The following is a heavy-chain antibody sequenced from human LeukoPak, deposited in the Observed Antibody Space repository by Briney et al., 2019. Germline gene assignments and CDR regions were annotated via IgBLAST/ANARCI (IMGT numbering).Heavy chain of an antibody. D-gene: IGHD3-10*01. CDR3: VGSGGY. V-gene: IGHV3-7*01. CDR1: GFTVSSNY. J-gene: IGHJ4*02. CDR2: IKQDGSEK. Sequence: PGGSLRLSCAASGFTVSSNYMSWVRQAPGKGLEWVANIKQDGSEKYYVDSVKGRFTISRDNAKNSLYLQMSSLRAEDTAVYYYVGSGGYWGQGTLVTVSS.